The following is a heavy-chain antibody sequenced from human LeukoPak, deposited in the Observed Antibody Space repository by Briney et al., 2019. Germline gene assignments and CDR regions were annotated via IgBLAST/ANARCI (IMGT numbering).Heavy chain of an antibody. Sequence: GESLKISCKGSGYSFTSYWIGWVGQMPGKGLGWMGIIYPGDSDTRYSPSFQGQVTISADKSISTAYLQWSSLKASDTAMYYCARRDYDILTGYLYYFDYWGQGTLVTVSS. D-gene: IGHD3-9*01. V-gene: IGHV5-51*01. J-gene: IGHJ4*02. CDR1: GYSFTSYW. CDR2: IYPGDSDT. CDR3: ARRDYDILTGYLYYFDY.